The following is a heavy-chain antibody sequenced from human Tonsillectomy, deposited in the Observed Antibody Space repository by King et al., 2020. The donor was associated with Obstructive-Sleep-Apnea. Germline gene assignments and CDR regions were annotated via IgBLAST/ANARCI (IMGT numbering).Heavy chain of an antibody. CDR3: AKVEAAVAHYYYYGMDV. CDR1: GFTFSSYA. V-gene: IGHV3-23*04. D-gene: IGHD6-13*01. J-gene: IGHJ6*02. CDR2: ISGSGGRT. Sequence: VQLVESGGGLVQPGGSLRLSCAASGFTFSSYAMSWVRQAPGKGLEWVSAISGSGGRTYYADSVKGRFTISRDNSKNTLYLQMNSLRAGDTAIYYCAKVEAAVAHYYYYGMDVWGQGTTVTVSS.